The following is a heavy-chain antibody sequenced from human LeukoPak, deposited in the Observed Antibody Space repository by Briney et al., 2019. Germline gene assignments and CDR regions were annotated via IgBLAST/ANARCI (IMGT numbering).Heavy chain of an antibody. Sequence: ASVKVSCKASGYTFSSYDIIWVRQASGQGLEWIGWMNPNSGHTGYAQKFQGRVTMTRSTSIRTAYMELTSLTSEDSAVYYCARSIVGVRKRNDYWGQGTLVTVSS. CDR1: GYTFSSYD. D-gene: IGHD1-26*01. J-gene: IGHJ4*02. CDR2: MNPNSGHT. V-gene: IGHV1-8*01. CDR3: ARSIVGVRKRNDY.